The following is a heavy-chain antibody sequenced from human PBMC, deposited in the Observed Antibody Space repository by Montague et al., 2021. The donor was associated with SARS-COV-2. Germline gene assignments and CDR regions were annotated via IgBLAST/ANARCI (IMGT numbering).Heavy chain of an antibody. CDR2: IDYSGXT. CDR3: ARARITMIVVVNAFDI. CDR1: GGSISSGGYY. V-gene: IGHV4-31*03. D-gene: IGHD3-22*01. Sequence: TLSLTCTVSGGSISSGGYYWSWIRQHPGKGLEWIGYIDYSGXTXYXXXXKXRVTLSVDTSKNQFSLKLSSVTAADTAVYYCARARITMIVVVNAFDIWGQGTLVTVSS. J-gene: IGHJ3*02.